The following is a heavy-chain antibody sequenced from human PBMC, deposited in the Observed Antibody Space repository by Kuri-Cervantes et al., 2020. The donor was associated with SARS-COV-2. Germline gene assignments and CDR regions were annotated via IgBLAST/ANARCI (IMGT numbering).Heavy chain of an antibody. CDR2: ISWDGGST. J-gene: IGHJ4*02. Sequence: GESLKISCAASGFTFDDYAMHWVRQAPGKGLEWVSLISWDGGSTYYADSVKGRFTISRDNAKNSLYLQMNSLRAEDTALYYCAREMATIFSYDYWGQGTLVTVSS. CDR1: GFTFDDYA. V-gene: IGHV3-43D*03. D-gene: IGHD5-24*01. CDR3: AREMATIFSYDY.